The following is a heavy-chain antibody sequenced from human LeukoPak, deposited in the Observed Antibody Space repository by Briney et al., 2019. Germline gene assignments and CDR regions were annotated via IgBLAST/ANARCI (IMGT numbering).Heavy chain of an antibody. D-gene: IGHD6-13*01. Sequence: ASVKVSCKASGYTFTSYGISWVRQAPGQGLEWMGWISAYNGNTNYAQKLQGRVTMTTDTSTSTAYMELRSLRSDDTAVYYCARDSIIIAAAVDVDYWGQGTLVTVSS. V-gene: IGHV1-18*01. CDR2: ISAYNGNT. CDR1: GYTFTSYG. CDR3: ARDSIIIAAAVDVDY. J-gene: IGHJ4*02.